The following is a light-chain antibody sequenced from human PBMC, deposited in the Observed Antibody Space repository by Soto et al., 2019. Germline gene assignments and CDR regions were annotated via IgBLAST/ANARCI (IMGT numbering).Light chain of an antibody. Sequence: IQMTQSPTSLSASVGDTVTITCRASQTVYMWLAWYQQKPGKAPKVLIYQASTLETGVPPRFSASGSGTEFTLTINGLQPDDFATYYCQQYHNYVWAFGQGTKVDIK. CDR3: QQYHNYVWA. V-gene: IGKV1-5*03. J-gene: IGKJ1*01. CDR2: QAS. CDR1: QTVYMW.